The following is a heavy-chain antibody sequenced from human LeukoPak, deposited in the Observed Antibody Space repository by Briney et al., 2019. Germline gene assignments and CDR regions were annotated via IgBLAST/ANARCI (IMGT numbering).Heavy chain of an antibody. CDR3: ARDLNWETY. D-gene: IGHD7-27*01. CDR2: ISSSSSTI. V-gene: IGHV3-48*04. J-gene: IGHJ4*02. Sequence: GGSLRLSCAASGFTFSSYSMNWVRQAPGKGLEWVSYISSSSSTIYYADSVKGRFTISRDNAKNSLYLQMNSLRVEDTAVYYCARDLNWETYWGQGALVSVSS. CDR1: GFTFSSYS.